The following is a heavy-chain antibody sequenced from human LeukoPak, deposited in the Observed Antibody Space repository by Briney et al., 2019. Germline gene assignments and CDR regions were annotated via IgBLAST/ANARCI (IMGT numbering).Heavy chain of an antibody. J-gene: IGHJ1*01. Sequence: GGSLRLSCAASGFTFGSYGMSWVRQAPGKGLEWVSFITPNADRTSYADSVEGRLTISRDNPRNTLYMQMNSLRDEDTAVYYCAIMHGYYDGSGYWVQWGQGTLVTVSS. CDR1: GFTFGSYG. CDR2: ITPNADRT. CDR3: AIMHGYYDGSGYWVQ. V-gene: IGHV3-23*01. D-gene: IGHD3-22*01.